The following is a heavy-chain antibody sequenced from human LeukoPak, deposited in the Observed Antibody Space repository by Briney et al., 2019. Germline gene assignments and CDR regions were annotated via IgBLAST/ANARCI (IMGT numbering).Heavy chain of an antibody. CDR2: ISGSGGST. CDR1: GFTFSSYA. CDR3: AKDLGGSSWYGFWYFDY. V-gene: IGHV3-23*01. Sequence: GGSLRLSCAASGFTFSSYAMSWVRQAPGKGLEWVSGISGSGGSTYYADSVKGRFTISRDNSNNTLYMQMNSLRAEDTAVYYCAKDLGGSSWYGFWYFDYWGQGTLVTVSS. D-gene: IGHD6-13*01. J-gene: IGHJ4*02.